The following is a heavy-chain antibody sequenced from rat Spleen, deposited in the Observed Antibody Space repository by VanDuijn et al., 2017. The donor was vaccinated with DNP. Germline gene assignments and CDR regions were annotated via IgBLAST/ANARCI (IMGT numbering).Heavy chain of an antibody. D-gene: IGHD1-11*01. V-gene: IGHV5-7*01. Sequence: EVQLVESGGNLVQPGRSLKLACAASGFSFSDYNMAWVRQAPKKGLGWVATISHDGSSTYYRDSVRGRFTISRDNAHSTLYLQMDSLRSEDTATYYCARDAGGPFDYWGQGVMVTVSS. CDR3: ARDAGGPFDY. J-gene: IGHJ2*01. CDR2: ISHDGSST. CDR1: GFSFSDYN.